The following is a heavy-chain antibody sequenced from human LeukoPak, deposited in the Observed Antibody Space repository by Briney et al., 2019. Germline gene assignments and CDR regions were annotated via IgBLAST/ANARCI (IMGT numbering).Heavy chain of an antibody. V-gene: IGHV3-23*01. CDR3: AKDRPPTYYYGSGSSTDFDP. CDR1: GFTFSSYA. J-gene: IGHJ5*02. CDR2: ISGSGGNT. Sequence: PGGSLRLSCAASGFTFSSYAMSWVRQAPGKGLEWVSAISGSGGNTYFADSVKGRFTISRDNSKNTLYLQMNSLRAEDTAVYYCAKDRPPTYYYGSGSSTDFDPWGQGTLVTVSS. D-gene: IGHD3-10*01.